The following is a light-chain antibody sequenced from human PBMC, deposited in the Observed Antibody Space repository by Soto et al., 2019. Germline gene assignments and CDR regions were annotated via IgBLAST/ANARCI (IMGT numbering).Light chain of an antibody. Sequence: VTNQPPAYQTVSLGKRATLNCKSIQRVLWYNNKNYLAWYQHKPGQSPKLLIYWASTRESGVPYRFSGSGSGTDFTLTISSLQAEDVAVYYCQQDYSTPLTFGRGSKVDIK. CDR2: WAS. J-gene: IGKJ4*02. CDR3: QQDYSTPLT. CDR1: QRVLWYNNKNY. V-gene: IGKV4-1*01.